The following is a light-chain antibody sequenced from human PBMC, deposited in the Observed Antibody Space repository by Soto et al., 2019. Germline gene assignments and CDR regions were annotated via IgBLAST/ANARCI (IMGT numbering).Light chain of an antibody. CDR2: AAS. CDR3: QQCHKWPRIT. CDR1: QSFGSS. J-gene: IGKJ5*01. Sequence: EIVLTQSPATLSLSPGERATLSCRASQSFGSSLAWYQQKLGQAPRLLIYAASDRATGIPGRFSGSGSGTEFTLTISSLESEDVAVYYCQQCHKWPRITFGPGTRLEIK. V-gene: IGKV3-11*01.